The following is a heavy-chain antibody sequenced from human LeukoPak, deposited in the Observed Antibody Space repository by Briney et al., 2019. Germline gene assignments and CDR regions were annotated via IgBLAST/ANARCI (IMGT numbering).Heavy chain of an antibody. CDR2: VGYDESNE. Sequence: RGSLRLSCAASGFSFSHYGMHWVRQAPGKGLEWVAVVGYDESNEKYSDSVKGRFTISRDNSRNTLDLQMNSLGDEDTAVYFCAKDLRRGWLVGADALDLWGQGTMVIVS. CDR1: GFSFSHYG. D-gene: IGHD1-26*01. CDR3: AKDLRRGWLVGADALDL. J-gene: IGHJ3*01. V-gene: IGHV3-33*03.